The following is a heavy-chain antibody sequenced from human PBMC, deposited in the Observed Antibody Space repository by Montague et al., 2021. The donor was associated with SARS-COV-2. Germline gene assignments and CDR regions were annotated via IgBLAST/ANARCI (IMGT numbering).Heavy chain of an antibody. CDR3: ARDFCCSGGSCTWGWFDP. CDR1: GGSISSGGYY. Sequence: TLSLTCTVSGGSISSGGYYWSWIRQHPGKGLEWIGYIYYSGSTYYNPSLKSRVTISVDTSKNQFSLKLSSVTAADTAVYYCARDFCCSGGSCTWGWFDPWGQGTLVTVSS. J-gene: IGHJ5*02. D-gene: IGHD2-15*01. CDR2: IYYSGST. V-gene: IGHV4-31*03.